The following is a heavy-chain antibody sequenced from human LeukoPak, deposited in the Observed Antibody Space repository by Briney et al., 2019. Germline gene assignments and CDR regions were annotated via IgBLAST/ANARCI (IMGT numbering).Heavy chain of an antibody. D-gene: IGHD6-19*01. J-gene: IGHJ4*01. CDR2: FDPEDGET. CDR1: GYTLTELS. V-gene: IGHV1-24*01. Sequence: ASVKVSCKVSGYTLTELSTHWVRQAPGKGLEWMGGFDPEDGETIYAQKFQGRVTMTEDTSTDTAYMELSSLRSEDTAVYYCATGYSSGWYTFDYWGHGTLVTVSS. CDR3: ATGYSSGWYTFDY.